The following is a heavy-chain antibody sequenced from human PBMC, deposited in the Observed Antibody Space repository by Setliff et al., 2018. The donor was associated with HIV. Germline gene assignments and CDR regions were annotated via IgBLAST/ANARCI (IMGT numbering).Heavy chain of an antibody. J-gene: IGHJ6*02. CDR1: GYTFTSYA. CDR2: INAGNGNT. CDR3: ARDVEHMMDV. V-gene: IGHV1-3*01. Sequence: ASVKVSCKASGYTFTSYAMHWVRQAPGQRLEWMGWINAGNGNTKYAQNLQGRVTMTTDTSTNTAYLELRSLRFDDTAVYYCARDVEHMMDVWGQGTPVTVSS.